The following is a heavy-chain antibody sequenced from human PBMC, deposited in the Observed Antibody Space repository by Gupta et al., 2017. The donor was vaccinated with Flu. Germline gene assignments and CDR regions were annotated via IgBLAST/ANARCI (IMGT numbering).Heavy chain of an antibody. D-gene: IGHD2-2*01. V-gene: IGHV1-69*01. Sequence: QVQLVQAGAEVMEPGSSVKASCKASGGTFCAYAVTWVRQAPGQGLEWVGGIFPMSGRANYAQKFQGRVTITADESTGTSYMELRSLRSDDTAVYYCARPGGGCVAASCYPWYDYAMDVWGQGTAVTVSS. J-gene: IGHJ6*02. CDR2: IFPMSGRA. CDR1: GGTFCAYA. CDR3: ARPGGGCVAASCYPWYDYAMDV.